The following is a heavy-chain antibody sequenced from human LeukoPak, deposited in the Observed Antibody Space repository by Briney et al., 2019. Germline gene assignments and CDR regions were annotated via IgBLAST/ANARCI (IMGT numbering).Heavy chain of an antibody. J-gene: IGHJ4*02. CDR3: AKAYGQQLVPGY. V-gene: IGHV3-23*01. D-gene: IGHD6-13*01. Sequence: GGSLRLSCAASGFIFSGYAMSWVRQAPGKGLEWVSTITSGDDSTYYADSVKGRFTISRDNSKTTLYLQMNSLRAEDTAVYYCAKAYGQQLVPGYWGQGTLVTVSS. CDR2: ITSGDDST. CDR1: GFIFSGYA.